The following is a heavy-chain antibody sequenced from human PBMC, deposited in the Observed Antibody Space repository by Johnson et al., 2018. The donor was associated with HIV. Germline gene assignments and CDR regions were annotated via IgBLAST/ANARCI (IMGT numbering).Heavy chain of an antibody. CDR3: ARDMGYNYYDSSGHTARYDAFDM. CDR2: VNWNGGST. V-gene: IGHV3-20*04. CDR1: GFTFDDFG. D-gene: IGHD3-22*01. Sequence: EVQLVESGGGLVQPGGSLRLSCAASGFTFDDFGMSWVRQAPGKGPAWVSNVNWNGGSTGYADSVKGRFTISRDNAKNSLYLQMNSLRDEDTALYYCARDMGYNYYDSSGHTARYDAFDMWGQGTMVTVSS. J-gene: IGHJ3*02.